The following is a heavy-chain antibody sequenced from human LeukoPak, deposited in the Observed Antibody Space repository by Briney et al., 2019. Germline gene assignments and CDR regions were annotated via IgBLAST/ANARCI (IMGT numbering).Heavy chain of an antibody. CDR1: GFTFSSYA. CDR2: ISGSGGST. CDR3: AKGPASGWTPFLDY. V-gene: IGHV3-23*01. J-gene: IGHJ4*02. D-gene: IGHD6-19*01. Sequence: GGSLRLSCAASGFTFSSYAMSWVRQAPGRGLGWVSAISGSGGSTYYADSVKGRFTISRDNSKNTLYLQMNSLRAEDTAVYYCAKGPASGWTPFLDYWGQGTLVTVSS.